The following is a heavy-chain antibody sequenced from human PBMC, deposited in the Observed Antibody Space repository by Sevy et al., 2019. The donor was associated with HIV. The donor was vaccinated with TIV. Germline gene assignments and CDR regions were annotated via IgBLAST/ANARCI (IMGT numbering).Heavy chain of an antibody. D-gene: IGHD3-3*01. Sequence: ASVKVSCKASGYTFTGYYMHWVRQAPGQGLEWMGWINPNSGGTNYAQKFQGRVTMTRDTSISTAYMELGRLRSDDTAVYYCATDFWSGYYSGLRYNYYGMDVWGQGTTVTVSS. V-gene: IGHV1-2*02. CDR1: GYTFTGYY. CDR2: INPNSGGT. J-gene: IGHJ6*02. CDR3: ATDFWSGYYSGLRYNYYGMDV.